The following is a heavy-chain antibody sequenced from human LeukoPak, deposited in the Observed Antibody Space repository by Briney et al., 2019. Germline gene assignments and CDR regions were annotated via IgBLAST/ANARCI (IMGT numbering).Heavy chain of an antibody. CDR1: GFTFSSYA. V-gene: IGHV3-23*01. Sequence: GGSLRLSCAASGFTFSSYAMSWVRQAPGKGLEWVSAISGSGGSTYYADSVKGRFTISRDNSKNTLYLQMNSLRAEDTAVYYCAKDRYVGPEPTMNWFDPWGQGTLVTVSS. CDR2: ISGSGGST. CDR3: AKDRYVGPEPTMNWFDP. D-gene: IGHD1-20*01. J-gene: IGHJ5*02.